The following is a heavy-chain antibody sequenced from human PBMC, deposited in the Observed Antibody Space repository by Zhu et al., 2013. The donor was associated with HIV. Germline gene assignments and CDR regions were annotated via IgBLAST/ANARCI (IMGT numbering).Heavy chain of an antibody. D-gene: IGHD3-9*01. CDR2: ISPNNGGT. CDR3: SRTKMFAGYWSDF. CDR1: GYTFTNFY. J-gene: IGHJ4*02. Sequence: QVQLVQSGAEVKKPGALVKVSCKASGYTFTNFYVHWIRQAPGQGLEWMGWISPNNGGTIYEQKFQGRVTMTRDTSITTAYMELTRLTPDDTAVYYCSRTKMFAGYWSDFWGQGTLVTVSS. V-gene: IGHV1-2*02.